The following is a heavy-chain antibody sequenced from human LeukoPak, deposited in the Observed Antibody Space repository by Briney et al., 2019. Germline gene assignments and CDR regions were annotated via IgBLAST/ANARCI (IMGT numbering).Heavy chain of an antibody. J-gene: IGHJ6*03. CDR2: INHSGST. V-gene: IGHV4-34*01. CDR1: GGSFSGYY. D-gene: IGHD3-3*01. CDR3: ARGAPYYDFWSGYSGFRYYYYMDV. Sequence: SETLSLTCAVYGGSFSGYYWSWIRQPPGKGLEWIGEINHSGSTNYNPSLKSRVTMSVDTSKNQFSLKLGSVTAADTAVYYCARGAPYYDFWSGYSGFRYYYYMDVWGKGTTVTVSS.